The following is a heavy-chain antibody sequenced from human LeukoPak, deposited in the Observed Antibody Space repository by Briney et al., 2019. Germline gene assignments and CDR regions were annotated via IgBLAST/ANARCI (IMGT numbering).Heavy chain of an antibody. J-gene: IGHJ6*02. D-gene: IGHD4-17*01. Sequence: PGGSLRLSCAASGFTFSNYAMHWVRQAPGKGLEWVALMSYDGSNKYYADSVKGRFTISRDNSKNTLYLQMNSLKTEDTAVYYCARDDLPKGLHTVMDVWGQGTTVTVSS. CDR3: ARDDLPKGLHTVMDV. CDR1: GFTFSNYA. CDR2: MSYDGSNK. V-gene: IGHV3-30-3*01.